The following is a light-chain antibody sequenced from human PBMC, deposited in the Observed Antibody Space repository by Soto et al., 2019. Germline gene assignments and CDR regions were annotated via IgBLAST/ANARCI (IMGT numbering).Light chain of an antibody. CDR2: EVT. CDR3: CSYVSSRTYV. V-gene: IGLV2-14*01. J-gene: IGLJ1*01. CDR1: SSDVGGYNY. Sequence: QSVLTQPASVSGSPGQSITISCTGTSSDVGGYNYVSWYQQHPGKAPKLIIYEVTKRPSGISNRFSGSKSGNTASLTISGLQAEDEADYYCCSYVSSRTYVFGTGTKLTVL.